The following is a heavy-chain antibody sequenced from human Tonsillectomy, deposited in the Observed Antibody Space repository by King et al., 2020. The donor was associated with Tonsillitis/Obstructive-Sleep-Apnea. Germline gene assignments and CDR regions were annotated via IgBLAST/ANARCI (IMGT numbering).Heavy chain of an antibody. J-gene: IGHJ4*02. CDR2: INPSDGIT. Sequence: VQLVESGAEVKTPGASVKVSCKASGYTFTRYYIHWGRQARGQGLEWMGIINPSDGITTYAQKFQGRVTMSTDTSASTVYLELSSLRSEDTAVYYCARDDVVGRYIDSWGQGTLVNVSS. CDR3: ARDDVVGRYIDS. D-gene: IGHD1-14*01. V-gene: IGHV1-46*01. CDR1: GYTFTRYY.